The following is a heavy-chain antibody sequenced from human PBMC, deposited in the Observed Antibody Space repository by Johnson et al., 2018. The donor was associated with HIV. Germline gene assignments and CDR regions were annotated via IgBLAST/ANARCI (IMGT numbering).Heavy chain of an antibody. CDR2: IYSGGST. CDR1: GFTFSSYW. CDR3: ARGRKDIEAADGLDNDAFDM. Sequence: VQLVESGGGLVQPGGSLRLSCAASGFTFSSYWMSWVRQAPGKGLEWVSVIYSGGSTYYADSVKGRFTISTDISKNTLYLQMDSLRPEDTAVYYCARGRKDIEAADGLDNDAFDMWGQGTLVTVSS. D-gene: IGHD5-12*01. J-gene: IGHJ3*02. V-gene: IGHV3-66*01.